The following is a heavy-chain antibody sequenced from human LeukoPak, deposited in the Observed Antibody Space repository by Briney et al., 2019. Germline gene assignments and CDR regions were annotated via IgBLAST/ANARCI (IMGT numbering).Heavy chain of an antibody. J-gene: IGHJ6*03. D-gene: IGHD6-13*01. CDR1: GYTFTSYD. V-gene: IGHV1-8*03. CDR2: MNPNSGNT. Sequence: GASVKVSCKASGYTFTSYDINWVRQATGQGLEWMGWMNPNSGNTGYAQKFQGRVTITRNTSISTAYMELSSLRSEDTAVYYCARGTRKRSGAAAGYYYYYMDVWGKGTTVTVSS. CDR3: ARGTRKRSGAAAGYYYYYMDV.